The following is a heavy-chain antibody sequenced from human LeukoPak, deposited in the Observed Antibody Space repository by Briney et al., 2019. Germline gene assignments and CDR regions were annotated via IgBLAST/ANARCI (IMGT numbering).Heavy chain of an antibody. CDR2: INHSGST. J-gene: IGHJ5*01. Sequence: SETLSLTCAVYGGSYSGYYWSWIRQPPGKGLTWIGEINHSGSTNYNPSLKSRVTISVDTSKNQFSLKLRSVTAADTAVYYCARLGGYSGYDAFDSWGQGTLVTVSS. CDR1: GGSYSGYY. D-gene: IGHD5-12*01. V-gene: IGHV4-34*01. CDR3: ARLGGYSGYDAFDS.